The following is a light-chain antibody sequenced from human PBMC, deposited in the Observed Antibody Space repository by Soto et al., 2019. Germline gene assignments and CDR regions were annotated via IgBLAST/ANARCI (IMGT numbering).Light chain of an antibody. CDR2: GAS. CDR3: QKYNSDPPWT. Sequence: DIQMTQSPSSLSASVGDIVTITCRASQGIRNYLAWYHQKPGRVPNLLIYGASTLQSGVPSRLSGSGSGTDFTLTITSLQPEDVATYYCQKYNSDPPWTFGQGTKVEIK. V-gene: IGKV1-27*01. CDR1: QGIRNY. J-gene: IGKJ1*01.